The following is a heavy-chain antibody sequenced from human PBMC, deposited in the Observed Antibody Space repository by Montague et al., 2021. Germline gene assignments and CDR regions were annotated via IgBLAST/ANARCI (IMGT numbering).Heavy chain of an antibody. V-gene: IGHV5-51*01. CDR2: IYPGGSET. Sequence: QSGAEVKKPGESLKISCKGSGYNFISYWIGWVRQMPGKGLEWMGTIYPGGSETKYSPSFQGQVIMSVDKSMNTAYLQWNTLKASDTAMHYCARRPLFDLLTGKYHGAFDIWGQGTLVTVSP. J-gene: IGHJ3*02. CDR1: GYNFISYW. CDR3: ARRPLFDLLTGKYHGAFDI. D-gene: IGHD3-9*01.